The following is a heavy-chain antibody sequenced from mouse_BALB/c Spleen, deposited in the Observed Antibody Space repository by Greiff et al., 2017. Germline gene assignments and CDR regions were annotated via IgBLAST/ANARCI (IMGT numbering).Heavy chain of an antibody. CDR3: ARQGGNAMDY. J-gene: IGHJ4*01. CDR1: GFTFSSYT. Sequence: EVMLVESGGGLVQPGGSLKLSCAASGFTFSSYTMSWVRQTPEKRLEWVAYISNGGGSTYYPDTVKGRFTISRDNAKNTLYLQMSSLKSEDTAMYYGARQGGNAMDYWGQGTSVTVSS. CDR2: ISNGGGST. V-gene: IGHV5-12-2*01.